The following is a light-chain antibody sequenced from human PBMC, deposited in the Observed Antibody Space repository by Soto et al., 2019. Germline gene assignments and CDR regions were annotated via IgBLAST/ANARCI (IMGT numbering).Light chain of an antibody. CDR3: KQYGSSPVYT. V-gene: IGKV3-20*01. Sequence: EIVLTQSPGTLSLSPGERATLSCRASQSVSSSYLAWYQQKPGQAPRLLIYGASSRATGNPDRLSGSGSGTEFALTISRLKPEDFVVYYCKQYGSSPVYTFGQGTKLEIK. CDR2: GAS. J-gene: IGKJ2*01. CDR1: QSVSSSY.